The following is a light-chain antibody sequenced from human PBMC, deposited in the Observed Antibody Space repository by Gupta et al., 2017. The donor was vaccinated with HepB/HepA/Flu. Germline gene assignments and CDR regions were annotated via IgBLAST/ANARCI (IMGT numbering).Light chain of an antibody. CDR3: QQYGRSRT. V-gene: IGKV3-20*01. CDR2: GAS. CDR1: QSLSSDY. Sequence: IVLTQSPGTLSLSPGERATLSCRASQSLSSDYLAWYQQKPGQAPRLVIYGASNRATDIPDRFSGSGSGTDFTLTISRLEPEDFAVYYCQQYGRSRTFGQGTKVEIK. J-gene: IGKJ1*01.